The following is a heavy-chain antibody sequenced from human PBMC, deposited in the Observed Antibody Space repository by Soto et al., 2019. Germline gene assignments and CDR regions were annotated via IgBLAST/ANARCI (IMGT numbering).Heavy chain of an antibody. CDR1: GFTFSSYS. J-gene: IGHJ4*02. CDR3: ARRGYSYDNDY. Sequence: EVQLVESGGGLVQPGGSLRLSCAASGFTFSSYSMNWVRQAPGKGLEWVSYISSSSSTIYYADSVKGRFTISRDNAKNSLYLQKNSLRDEDTAVYYCARRGYSYDNDYWGQGTLVTVSS. CDR2: ISSSSSTI. V-gene: IGHV3-48*02. D-gene: IGHD5-18*01.